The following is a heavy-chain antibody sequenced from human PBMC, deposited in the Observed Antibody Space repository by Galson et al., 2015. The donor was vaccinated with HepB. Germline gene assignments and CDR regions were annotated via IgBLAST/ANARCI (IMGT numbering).Heavy chain of an antibody. CDR3: ARDDEYSSSSAFDY. J-gene: IGHJ4*02. V-gene: IGHV6-1*01. D-gene: IGHD6-6*01. CDR1: GDSVSSTSAA. Sequence: CAISGDSVSSTSAAWNWIRQSPSRGLEWLGRTYYRSKWYNDYAVSVKSRIIIKPDTSKNQFSLQLNSVTPEDTAVYYCARDDEYSSSSAFDYWGQGTLVTVSS. CDR2: TYYRSKWYN.